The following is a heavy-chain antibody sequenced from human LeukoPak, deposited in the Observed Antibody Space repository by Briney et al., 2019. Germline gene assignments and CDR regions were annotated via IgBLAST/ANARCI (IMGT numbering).Heavy chain of an antibody. CDR1: GFTFSSYG. CDR3: AKVAGYGDEYYFDY. Sequence: PGGSLRLSCAASGFTFSSYGMHWVRQAPGKGLEWVAVISYDGSNKYYADSVKGRFTISRDNSKNTLYLQMNRLRAEDTAVYYCAKVAGYGDEYYFDYWGQGTLVTVSS. J-gene: IGHJ4*02. D-gene: IGHD4-17*01. CDR2: ISYDGSNK. V-gene: IGHV3-30*18.